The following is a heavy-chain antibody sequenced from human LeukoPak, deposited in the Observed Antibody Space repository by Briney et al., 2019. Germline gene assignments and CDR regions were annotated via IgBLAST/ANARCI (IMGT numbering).Heavy chain of an antibody. J-gene: IGHJ4*02. CDR1: GLTFSASW. V-gene: IGHV3-7*01. Sequence: GGSLRLSRTTSGLTFSASWLSWVRQAPGKGLEWVANIKEDGSVEDYMDSVRGRFTISRDNAKNSLYLQMDSLRAEDTAVYYCARDGTGGYFDYWGQGTLVTVSS. CDR2: IKEDGSVE. D-gene: IGHD3-10*01. CDR3: ARDGTGGYFDY.